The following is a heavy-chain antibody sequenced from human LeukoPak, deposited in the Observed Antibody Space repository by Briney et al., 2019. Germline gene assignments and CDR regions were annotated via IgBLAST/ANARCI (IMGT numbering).Heavy chain of an antibody. D-gene: IGHD1-14*01. CDR1: GYTFTTYY. Sequence: ASVKVSCKASGYTFTTYYIHWVRQAPGQWLEWMGIINPNGGSTNCAQKFQGRVTMTRDTSTSTVYMELRSLRPEDTAVYYCARLPWETSRPPEPDYWGQGTLVTVSS. J-gene: IGHJ4*02. CDR2: INPNGGST. V-gene: IGHV1-46*01. CDR3: ARLPWETSRPPEPDY.